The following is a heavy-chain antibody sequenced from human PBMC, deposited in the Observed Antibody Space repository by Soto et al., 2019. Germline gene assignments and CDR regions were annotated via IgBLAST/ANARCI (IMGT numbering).Heavy chain of an antibody. CDR1: GFTFSSNG. Sequence: EVQLLESGGGLVQPGGSLRLSCAASGFTFSSNGMSWVRQSPGQGLEWVSGISGSGENTYYAESVRGRFTISRDNSKNTLYLQMNRLRAEDTAVYYCAKDDNSLAVNWGRRTLVTVSS. D-gene: IGHD1-1*01. CDR2: ISGSGENT. CDR3: AKDDNSLAVN. J-gene: IGHJ4*02. V-gene: IGHV3-23*01.